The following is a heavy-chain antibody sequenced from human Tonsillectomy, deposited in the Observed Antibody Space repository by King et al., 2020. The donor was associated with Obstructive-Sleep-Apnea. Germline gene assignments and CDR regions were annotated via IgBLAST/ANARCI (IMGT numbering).Heavy chain of an antibody. Sequence: MQLQESGSGLVKPSQTLSLTCSVSGGSISSGGYSWSWIRQPPGKGLEWIGYIYHSGITYSNPSLKSRVTISVDRSKNQFSLKLSSVTAADTAGYYCARVGGFFDYWGQGTLVTVSS. CDR2: IYHSGIT. CDR1: GGSISSGGYS. D-gene: IGHD5-12*01. CDR3: ARVGGFFDY. V-gene: IGHV4-30-2*01. J-gene: IGHJ4*02.